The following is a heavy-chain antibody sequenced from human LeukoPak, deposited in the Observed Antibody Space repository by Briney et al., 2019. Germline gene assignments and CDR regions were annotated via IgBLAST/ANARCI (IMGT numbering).Heavy chain of an antibody. Sequence: PGGSLRLPCAVSGFTFSSYAMIWVRQAPGRGLVWVSSIGASGDSIYYTDSVKGRFTISRDNSKNTLYLQMSSLRVEDTAVYYCAKIPDVSDYWGQGTLVTVSS. V-gene: IGHV3-23*01. D-gene: IGHD5/OR15-5a*01. CDR3: AKIPDVSDY. CDR1: GFTFSSYA. CDR2: IGASGDSI. J-gene: IGHJ4*02.